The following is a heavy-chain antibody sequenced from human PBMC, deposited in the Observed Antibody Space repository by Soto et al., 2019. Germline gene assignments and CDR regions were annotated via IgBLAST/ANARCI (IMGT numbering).Heavy chain of an antibody. CDR1: GYSFTNYW. J-gene: IGHJ5*02. CDR2: IYPSDSTT. V-gene: IGHV5-51*01. CDR3: ARHGFYGDYSSNYFDP. D-gene: IGHD4-17*01. Sequence: PGESLKISCKGSGYSFTNYWIAWVRQMPGKGLEYMGIIYPSDSTTRYSPSFQGQVTISADKSISTAYLQWNGLKASDTAMYYCARHGFYGDYSSNYFDPWGQGTLVTVSS.